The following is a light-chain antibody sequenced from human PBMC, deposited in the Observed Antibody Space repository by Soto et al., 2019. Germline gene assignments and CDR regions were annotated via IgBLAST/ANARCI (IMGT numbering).Light chain of an antibody. Sequence: QSALTQPASVSGSLGQSIAISCTGTSGDVGGYDYVSWYQQHPDKAPKLMIYEVTKRPSWVSNRFSGSKSGNTASLTISGLQPEDEADYYCSSHTCGSTRVFGSGTQLTVL. CDR1: SGDVGGYDY. CDR2: EVT. J-gene: IGLJ7*01. CDR3: SSHTCGSTRV. V-gene: IGLV2-14*01.